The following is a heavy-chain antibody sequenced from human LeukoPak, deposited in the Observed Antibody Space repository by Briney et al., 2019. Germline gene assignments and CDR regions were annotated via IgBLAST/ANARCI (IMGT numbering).Heavy chain of an antibody. CDR1: GGFISSYY. CDR3: ARLASGSYGPLTPFDY. Sequence: SETLSLTCTVSGGFISSYYWSWIRQPPGRGLEWIGDIYYSGSTNYNPSLKRRVIISVDTSKNQFSLRLSSVTAADTAVYYSARLASGSYGPLTPFDYWGQGTLVTVSS. CDR2: IYYSGST. V-gene: IGHV4-59*08. D-gene: IGHD1-26*01. J-gene: IGHJ4*02.